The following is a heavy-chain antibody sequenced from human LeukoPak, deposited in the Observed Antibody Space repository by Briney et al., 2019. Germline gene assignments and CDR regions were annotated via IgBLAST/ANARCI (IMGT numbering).Heavy chain of an antibody. D-gene: IGHD3-22*01. CDR3: ATPKADYYPFDY. J-gene: IGHJ4*02. CDR2: IRYDGSYQ. V-gene: IGHV3-30*02. Sequence: GGSLRLSCVASGFTFSTYDMHWVRQAPGKGLEWLAFIRYDGSYQYYADSVKGRFTISRDNSKNTLYLQMNSLRAEDTAVYYCATPKADYYPFDYWGQGTLVTVSS. CDR1: GFTFSTYD.